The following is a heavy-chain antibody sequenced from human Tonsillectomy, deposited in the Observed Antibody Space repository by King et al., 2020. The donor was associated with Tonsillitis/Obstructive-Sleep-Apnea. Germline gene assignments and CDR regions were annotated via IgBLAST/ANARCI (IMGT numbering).Heavy chain of an antibody. Sequence: QLVQSGGGLVQPGGSLRLSCAASGFTVSSNYMSWVRQAPGKGLEWVSVIYSGGSTYYADSVKGRFTISRDISKNTLYLQMNSLRAEDTAVYYCAKDRPYGSVSFGDYWGQGTLVTVSS. CDR3: AKDRPYGSVSFGDY. CDR2: IYSGGST. CDR1: GFTVSSNY. V-gene: IGHV3-66*01. D-gene: IGHD3-10*01. J-gene: IGHJ4*02.